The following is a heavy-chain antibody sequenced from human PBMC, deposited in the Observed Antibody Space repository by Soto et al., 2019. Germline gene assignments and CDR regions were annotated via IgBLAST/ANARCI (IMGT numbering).Heavy chain of an antibody. CDR1: GYTFTSYD. CDR2: MNPSTGNT. Sequence: QVQLVQSGAEVKKPGASVKVSCKASGYTFTSYDIIWVRQATGQGLEWMGWMNPSTGNTDSAEKFQGRITMTRNTSISTVYMEVSSLNFAATAVYYCARGRIIVAGGFDPWGQGTLVTVSS. J-gene: IGHJ5*02. V-gene: IGHV1-8*01. D-gene: IGHD6-19*01. CDR3: ARGRIIVAGGFDP.